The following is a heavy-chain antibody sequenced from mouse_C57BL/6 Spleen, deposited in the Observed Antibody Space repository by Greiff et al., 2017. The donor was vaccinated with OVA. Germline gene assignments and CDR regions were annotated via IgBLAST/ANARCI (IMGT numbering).Heavy chain of an antibody. V-gene: IGHV1-50*01. J-gene: IGHJ3*01. CDR2: IDPSDSYT. Sequence: VQLQQPGAELVKPGASVKLSCKASGYTFTSYWMQWVKQRPGQGLEWIGEIDPSDSYTNYNQKFKGKATLTVDTSSNTAYMQLSSLTSEDSAVYYCARGDSNYFAYWGQGTLVTVSA. CDR1: GYTFTSYW. D-gene: IGHD2-5*01. CDR3: ARGDSNYFAY.